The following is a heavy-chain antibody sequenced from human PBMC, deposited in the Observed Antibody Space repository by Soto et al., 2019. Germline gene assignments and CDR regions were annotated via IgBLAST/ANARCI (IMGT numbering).Heavy chain of an antibody. Sequence: ASVKVSCKASGGTFSSYAISWVRQAPGQGLEWMGGIIPIFGTANYAQKFQGRVTITADESTSTAYMELSSLRPEDTAVYYCARAPIYTAMVIDYGMDVWGQGTTVTVSS. V-gene: IGHV1-69*13. CDR1: GGTFSSYA. CDR2: IIPIFGTA. J-gene: IGHJ6*02. CDR3: ARAPIYTAMVIDYGMDV. D-gene: IGHD5-18*01.